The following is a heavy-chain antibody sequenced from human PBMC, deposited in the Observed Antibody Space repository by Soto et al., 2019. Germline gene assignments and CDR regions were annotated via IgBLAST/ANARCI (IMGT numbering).Heavy chain of an antibody. J-gene: IGHJ4*02. V-gene: IGHV4-31*03. D-gene: IGHD3-16*02. CDR3: ARVSMITFGGVIVSMVPSLDY. CDR2: IYYSGST. CDR1: GGSISSGGYY. Sequence: SETLSLTCTVSGGSISSGGYYWSWIRQHPGKGLEWIGYIYYSGSTYYNPSLKSRVTISVDTSKNQFSLKLSSVTAADTAVYYFARVSMITFGGVIVSMVPSLDYWGQGTLVTVSS.